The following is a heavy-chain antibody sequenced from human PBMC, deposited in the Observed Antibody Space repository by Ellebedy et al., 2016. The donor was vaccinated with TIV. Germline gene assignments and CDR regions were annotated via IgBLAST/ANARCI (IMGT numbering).Heavy chain of an antibody. Sequence: GESLKISXAVSGFTLSNNWIHWVRQVPGKGLVWVSRIDHAGSGTSYADSVKGRFTISRDEAKNTVYLQMNSLRVEDTAVYYCVRLADGPLWGQGTLVTVSS. V-gene: IGHV3-74*01. CDR1: GFTLSNNW. CDR2: IDHAGSGT. CDR3: VRLADGPL. J-gene: IGHJ4*02.